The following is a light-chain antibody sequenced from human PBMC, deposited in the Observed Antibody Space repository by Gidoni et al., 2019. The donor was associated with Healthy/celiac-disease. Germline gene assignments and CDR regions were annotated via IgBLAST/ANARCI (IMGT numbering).Light chain of an antibody. CDR3: SAYTSSSTWV. CDR1: SSDVGGYNY. V-gene: IGLV2-14*01. CDR2: DVS. Sequence: QSALTQPASVSGSPGQSITISCTCTSSDVGGYNYVSGYQQHPGKAPKLRIYDVSNRPSGVSNRFSGSKSGNTAPLTISGLQAEDEADYYCSAYTSSSTWVFGGGTKRTVL. J-gene: IGLJ3*02.